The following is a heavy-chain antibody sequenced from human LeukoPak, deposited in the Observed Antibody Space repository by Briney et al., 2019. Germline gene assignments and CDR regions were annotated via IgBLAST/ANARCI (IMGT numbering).Heavy chain of an antibody. CDR1: GDSISTSPHY. V-gene: IGHV4-39*01. J-gene: IGHJ5*02. CDR3: ARHDHGDHGDPNWFDP. CDR2: IYSGGST. Sequence: PSETLSLTCSVSGDSISTSPHYWGWIRQSPGKGLEWIGSIYSGGSTHYSPSLKSRVTISVDASRNQFSLKLSSMTAADTAFYYCARHDHGDHGDPNWFDPWGQGTLVTVSS. D-gene: IGHD4/OR15-4a*01.